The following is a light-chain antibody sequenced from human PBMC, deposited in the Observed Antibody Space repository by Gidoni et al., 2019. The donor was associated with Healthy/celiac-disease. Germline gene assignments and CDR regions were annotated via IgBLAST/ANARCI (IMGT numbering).Light chain of an antibody. CDR1: QSIGIW. CDR3: IQADSFPLT. J-gene: IGKJ5*01. Sequence: DIQMTQSPSSVSVSVGDSVTISFRASQSIGIWLAWYQQRPGNASNLLIYSASILHRGVPSRVSGAGSGTHFTLTISSLQPEDVGTYFCIQADSFPLTFXXXTRLEI. CDR2: SAS. V-gene: IGKV1-12*01.